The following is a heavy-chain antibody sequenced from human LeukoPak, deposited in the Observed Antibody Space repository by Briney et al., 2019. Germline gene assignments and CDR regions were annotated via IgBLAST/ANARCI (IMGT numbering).Heavy chain of an antibody. D-gene: IGHD2-2*01. V-gene: IGHV3-48*03. CDR3: AKGYCSSSSCAFDY. CDR1: GLTFSGYE. CDR2: ISSSGSTI. Sequence: GGSLRLSCAASGLTFSGYEMNWVRQAPGKGLEWVSYISSSGSTIYYADSVKGRFTISRDNSKNTLYLQMNSLRAEDTAVYYCAKGYCSSSSCAFDYWGQGTLVTVSS. J-gene: IGHJ4*02.